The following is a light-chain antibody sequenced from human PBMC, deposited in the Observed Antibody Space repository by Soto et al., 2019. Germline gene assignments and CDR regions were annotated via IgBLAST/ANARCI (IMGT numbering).Light chain of an antibody. CDR3: QQRAN. CDR1: LSVSGY. Sequence: EIVLTQSPASLALSPGERATLSCRASLSVSGYLAWYQQRPNQAPRLLIHGTSNRATGIPARFSGEGSGTDFTLTISSLDPEDSAVYYCQQRANFGQGTRLEIK. J-gene: IGKJ5*01. CDR2: GTS. V-gene: IGKV3-11*01.